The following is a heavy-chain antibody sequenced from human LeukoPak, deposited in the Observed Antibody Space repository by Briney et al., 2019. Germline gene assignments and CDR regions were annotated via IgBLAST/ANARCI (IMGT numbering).Heavy chain of an antibody. J-gene: IGHJ4*02. CDR3: AKVAVSVSRPNFDY. Sequence: GGSLRLSCAASGFTFSSYGMHWVRQAPGKGLEWVAVISYDGSKKYYADSVKGRFTISRDNSENTLYLQMNSLRAEDTAVYYCAKVAVSVSRPNFDYWGQGTLVTVSS. V-gene: IGHV3-30*18. CDR2: ISYDGSKK. CDR1: GFTFSSYG.